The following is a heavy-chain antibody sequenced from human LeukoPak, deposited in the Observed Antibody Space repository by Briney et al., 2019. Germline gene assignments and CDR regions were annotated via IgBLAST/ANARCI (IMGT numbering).Heavy chain of an antibody. D-gene: IGHD6-19*01. CDR2: IRSKAYGGTT. CDR3: TRDEGSGWGYYYYGMDV. Sequence: GRSLRLSCTASGFTFGDYAMSWVCQAPGKGLEWVGFIRSKAYGGTTEYAASVKGRFTISRDDSKSIAYLQMNSLKTEDTAVYYCTRDEGSGWGYYYYGMDVWGQGTTVTVSS. J-gene: IGHJ6*02. V-gene: IGHV3-49*04. CDR1: GFTFGDYA.